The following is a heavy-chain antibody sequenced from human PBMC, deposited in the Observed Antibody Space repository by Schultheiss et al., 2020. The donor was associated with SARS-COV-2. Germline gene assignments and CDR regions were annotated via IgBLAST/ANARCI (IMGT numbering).Heavy chain of an antibody. J-gene: IGHJ6*03. CDR1: GFTFSSYA. D-gene: IGHD6-13*01. CDR2: ISSNGGST. CDR3: AREPHSSYYYYYMDV. V-gene: IGHV3-64D*06. Sequence: GGSLRLSCSASGFTFSSYAMHWVRQAPGKGLEYVSAISSNGGSTYYADSVKGRFTISRDNSKNTLYLQMSSLRAEDTAVYYCAREPHSSYYYYYMDVWGKGTTVTVSS.